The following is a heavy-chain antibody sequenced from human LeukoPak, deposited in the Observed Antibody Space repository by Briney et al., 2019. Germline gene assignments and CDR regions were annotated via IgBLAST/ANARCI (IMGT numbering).Heavy chain of an antibody. CDR3: ARVGSYNFDY. J-gene: IGHJ4*02. D-gene: IGHD3-10*01. CDR2: IYYSGNT. CDR1: GGSISTYY. V-gene: IGHV4-59*01. Sequence: PSETLSLTCTVSGGSISTYYWSWIRQPPGKGLEWIGYIYYSGNTAYNPSLKSRVTMSVETSKNQFSLRLSSVTTADTAVYYCARVGSYNFDYWGQGTLVTVSS.